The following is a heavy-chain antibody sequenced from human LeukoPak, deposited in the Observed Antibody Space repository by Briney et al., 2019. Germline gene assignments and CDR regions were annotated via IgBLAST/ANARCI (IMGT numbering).Heavy chain of an antibody. D-gene: IGHD3-22*01. V-gene: IGHV3-30*18. CDR2: ISYDGSNK. CDR1: GFTFSSYG. Sequence: GRSLRLSCAASGFTFSSYGMHWVRQAPGKGLEWVAVISYDGSNKYYADSVKGRFTISRDNSKNTLYLQMNSLRAEDTAVYYCAKDSRHYDSSGYYSSIDYWGQGTLVTVSS. J-gene: IGHJ4*02. CDR3: AKDSRHYDSSGYYSSIDY.